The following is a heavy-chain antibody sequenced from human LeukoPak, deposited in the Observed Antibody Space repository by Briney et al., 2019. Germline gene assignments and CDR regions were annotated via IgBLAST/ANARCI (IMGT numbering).Heavy chain of an antibody. CDR2: ISYDGSNK. CDR1: GFTFSSYA. CDR3: ARESSG. D-gene: IGHD6-19*01. Sequence: GGSLRLSCAASGFTFSSYAMHWVRQDPGKGLEWVAVISYDGSNKYYADSVKGRFTISRDNSKNTLYLQMNSLRAEDTAVYYCARESSGWGQGTLVTVSS. J-gene: IGHJ4*02. V-gene: IGHV3-30-3*01.